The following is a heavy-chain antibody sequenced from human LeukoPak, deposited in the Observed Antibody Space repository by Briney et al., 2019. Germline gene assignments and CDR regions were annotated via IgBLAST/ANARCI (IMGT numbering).Heavy chain of an antibody. D-gene: IGHD3-3*01. J-gene: IGHJ4*02. Sequence: SVKVSCKASGGTFSSYAISWVRQAPGQGLEWMGGIIPIFGTANYAQKFQGRVTITTDESTSTAYMELSSLRSEDTAAYYCATVEWDTPHAYFDYWGQGTLVTVSS. CDR2: IIPIFGTA. CDR1: GGTFSSYA. V-gene: IGHV1-69*05. CDR3: ATVEWDTPHAYFDY.